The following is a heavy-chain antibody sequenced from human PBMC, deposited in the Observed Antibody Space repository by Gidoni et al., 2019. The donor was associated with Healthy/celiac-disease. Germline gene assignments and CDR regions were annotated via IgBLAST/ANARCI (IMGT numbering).Heavy chain of an antibody. CDR1: GFTFSSYA. J-gene: IGHJ4*02. D-gene: IGHD3-22*01. V-gene: IGHV3-30*04. CDR2: ISYDGSNK. CDR3: GDSSGYYNY. Sequence: QVQLVESGGGVVQPGRSLRLSCAASGFTFSSYAMHWVRQAPGKGLEWKAVISYDGSNKYYADSVKGRFTISKDNSKNTLYLQMNSLRAEDTAVYYGGDSSGYYNYWGQGTLVTVSS.